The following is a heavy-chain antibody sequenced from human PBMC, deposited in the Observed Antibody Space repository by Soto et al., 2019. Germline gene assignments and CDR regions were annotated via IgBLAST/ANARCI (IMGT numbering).Heavy chain of an antibody. Sequence: PGGSLRLSCAASGFTFSSYGMHWVRQAPGKGLEWVAVIWYDGSNKYYADSVKGRFTISRDNSKNTLYLQMNSLRAEDTAVYYCVKEANPFINTLVVLIFDYWGQGT. CDR3: VKEANPFINTLVVLIFDY. J-gene: IGHJ4*02. CDR1: GFTFSSYG. CDR2: IWYDGSNK. D-gene: IGHD3-22*01. V-gene: IGHV3-33*06.